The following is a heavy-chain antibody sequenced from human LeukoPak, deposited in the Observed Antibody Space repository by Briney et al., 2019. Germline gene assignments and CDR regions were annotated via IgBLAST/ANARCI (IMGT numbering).Heavy chain of an antibody. D-gene: IGHD3-10*01. J-gene: IGHJ6*02. CDR1: GGSFSGYY. V-gene: IGHV4-34*01. Sequence: PSETLSLTCAVYGGSFSGYYWSWIRQPPGKGLEWIGEINHSGSTNYNPSLKSRVTISVDTSKNQFSLKLSSVTAADTAVYYCATAYGSGSYYPDYYYYGMDVWGQGTTVTVSS. CDR2: INHSGST. CDR3: ATAYGSGSYYPDYYYYGMDV.